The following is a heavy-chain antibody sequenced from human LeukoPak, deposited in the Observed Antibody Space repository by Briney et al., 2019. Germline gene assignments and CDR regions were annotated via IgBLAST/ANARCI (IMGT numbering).Heavy chain of an antibody. CDR2: INPNTGGT. V-gene: IGHV1-2*02. Sequence: ASVKVSCKTSGYTFTGYYMHWVRQAPGQGVEWMGWINPNTGGTNYAQKFHGRVTITADESTSTAYMELSSLRSEDTAVYYCARSRSPGVAAMFDYWGQGTLVTVSS. D-gene: IGHD2-15*01. CDR3: ARSRSPGVAAMFDY. J-gene: IGHJ4*02. CDR1: GYTFTGYY.